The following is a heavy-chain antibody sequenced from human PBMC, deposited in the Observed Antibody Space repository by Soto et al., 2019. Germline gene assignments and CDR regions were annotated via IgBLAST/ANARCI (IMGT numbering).Heavy chain of an antibody. Sequence: QEHLVQSGAEVKKPGSSVKVSCRASGGIGSNYAISWVRQAPGQGLEWMGGIVPKFGTSNYAQRFKGRVTISVDKSTNSVYMELSSLRSQDTAIYYCAREMASGYSRTWFDPWGQGTLVTVSS. CDR3: AREMASGYSRTWFDP. V-gene: IGHV1-69*06. J-gene: IGHJ5*02. CDR1: GGIGSNYA. CDR2: IVPKFGTS. D-gene: IGHD2-15*01.